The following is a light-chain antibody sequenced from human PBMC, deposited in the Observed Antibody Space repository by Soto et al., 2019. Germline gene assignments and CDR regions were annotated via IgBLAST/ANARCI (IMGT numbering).Light chain of an antibody. CDR2: GPS. CDR1: QSVSSSY. CDR3: QRYDNSPFT. Sequence: EIVLTQSPGTLSLSPGERATLSCRASQSVSSSYLAWYQQKPGQPPRLLIFGPSSRATGIPDRFSGSGSGTDFTLTISRLEPEDFAVYYCQRYDNSPFTFGPGTRVDFK. V-gene: IGKV3-20*01. J-gene: IGKJ3*01.